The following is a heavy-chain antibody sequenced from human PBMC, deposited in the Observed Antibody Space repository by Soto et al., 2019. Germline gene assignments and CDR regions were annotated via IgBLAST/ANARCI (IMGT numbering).Heavy chain of an antibody. CDR3: AKGTVDLDY. J-gene: IGHJ4*02. D-gene: IGHD4-17*01. CDR2: IYSGGST. CDR1: GLTVSSNY. V-gene: IGHV3-66*01. Sequence: GGSMKLSCAASGLTVSSNYMSWVRQAPGKGLEWVSVIYSGGSTYYADSVKGRFTISRDNSKNTLYLQMNSLRAEDTAVYYCAKGTVDLDYWGQGTLVTVSS.